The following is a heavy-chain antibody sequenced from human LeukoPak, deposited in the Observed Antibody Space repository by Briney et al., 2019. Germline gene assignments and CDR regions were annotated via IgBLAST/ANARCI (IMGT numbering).Heavy chain of an antibody. D-gene: IGHD3-22*01. CDR1: GGSISTYY. CDR2: IYYSGST. J-gene: IGHJ6*03. V-gene: IGHV4-59*01. CDR3: ARSYDSYDTSTEPYYYYYYYMDV. Sequence: SETLSLTCTVSGGSISTYYWSWIRQPPGKGLEWIGYIYYSGSTNYNPSLKSRGTISVDTSKNQFSLKLSSVTAADTAVYYCARSYDSYDTSTEPYYYYYYYMDVWGKGTTVTVSS.